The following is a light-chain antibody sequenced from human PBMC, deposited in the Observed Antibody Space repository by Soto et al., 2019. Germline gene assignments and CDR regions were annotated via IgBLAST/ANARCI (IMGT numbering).Light chain of an antibody. V-gene: IGKV1-39*01. CDR2: AAS. CDR1: QSISTY. Sequence: DIQMTQSPSSLSASVGDRVTITCRASQSISTYVNWYQKKPGRAPKLLIYAASSVQSGVPSRFSGSGSGADFTLTINGLQPEDFATYYCQQSYNTSPVTFGPGT. J-gene: IGKJ3*01. CDR3: QQSYNTSPVT.